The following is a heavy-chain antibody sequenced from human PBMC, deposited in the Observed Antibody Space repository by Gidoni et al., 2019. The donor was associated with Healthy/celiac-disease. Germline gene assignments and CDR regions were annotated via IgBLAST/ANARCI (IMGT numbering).Heavy chain of an antibody. J-gene: IGHJ4*02. CDR3: ARDIVVVPAAILSQNDY. Sequence: QVQLVRSRAEVKKPGASVRVSCEASRYTFTSYGISGVRQAPGQGREWMGGISAYNGNTTYARKLQGRVTMTTDTSTSTAYMKLRSRRSDDTAVYYWARDIVVVPAAILSQNDYWGQGTLVTVSS. D-gene: IGHD2-2*02. V-gene: IGHV1-18*01. CDR1: RYTFTSYG. CDR2: ISAYNGNT.